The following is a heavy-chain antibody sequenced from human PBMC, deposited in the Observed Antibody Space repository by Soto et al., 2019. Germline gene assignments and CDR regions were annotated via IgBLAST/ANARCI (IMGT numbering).Heavy chain of an antibody. CDR2: INPSGGST. CDR3: ARGYCSGGSCSPYVNWFDP. J-gene: IGHJ5*02. Sequence: ASVNVSCKASGYTFTSYYMHWVRQAPGQGLEWMGIINPSGGSTSYAQKFQGRVTMARDTSTSTVYMELSSLRSEDTAVYYCARGYCSGGSCSPYVNWFDPWGQGTLVTVSS. D-gene: IGHD2-15*01. V-gene: IGHV1-46*03. CDR1: GYTFTSYY.